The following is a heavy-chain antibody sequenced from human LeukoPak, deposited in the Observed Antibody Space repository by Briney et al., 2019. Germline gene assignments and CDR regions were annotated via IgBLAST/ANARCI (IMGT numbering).Heavy chain of an antibody. Sequence: GGSLRLSCAASGFAFSTYWMHWVRQAPGKGLVWVSRIDSDGTRTTYADSVKGRFTISRDNAKNTLYLQMNSLRVEDKAVYYCARSPNCGGDCSWGQGTLVTVSS. J-gene: IGHJ5*02. CDR3: ARSPNCGGDCS. CDR1: GFAFSTYW. CDR2: IDSDGTRT. V-gene: IGHV3-74*01. D-gene: IGHD2-21*02.